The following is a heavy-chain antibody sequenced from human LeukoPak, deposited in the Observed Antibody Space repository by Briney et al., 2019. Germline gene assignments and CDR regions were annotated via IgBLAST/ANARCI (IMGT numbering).Heavy chain of an antibody. CDR1: GFTFDDYA. CDR3: AKGIAAAGPSVDAFDI. D-gene: IGHD6-13*01. J-gene: IGHJ3*02. V-gene: IGHV3-9*01. CDR2: ISWNSGSI. Sequence: PGGSLRLSCAASGFTFDDYAMHWVRQAPGKGLEWVSGISWNSGSIGYADSVKGRFTISRDNAKNSLYLQMNSLRAEDTAVYYCAKGIAAAGPSVDAFDIWGQGTMVTVSS.